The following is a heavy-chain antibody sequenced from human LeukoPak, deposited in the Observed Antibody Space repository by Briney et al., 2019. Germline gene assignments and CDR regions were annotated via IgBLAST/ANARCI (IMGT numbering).Heavy chain of an antibody. CDR3: GTGMFREPLNDY. CDR1: GGTFSSYA. J-gene: IGHJ4*02. D-gene: IGHD3-10*02. CDR2: IIPMFGTA. Sequence: SVKVSCKASGGTFSSYAISGVRQAPGQGLEWMGGIIPMFGTANYTQKVQGRVTITADESTSTAYMELSSLRSEDTAVYYCGTGMFREPLNDYWGPGTLVTVSS. V-gene: IGHV1-69*13.